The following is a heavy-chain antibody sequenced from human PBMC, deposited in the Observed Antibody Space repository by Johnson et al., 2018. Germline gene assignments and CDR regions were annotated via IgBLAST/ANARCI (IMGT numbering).Heavy chain of an antibody. CDR2: ISSSSSTI. CDR1: GFTFSSYS. J-gene: IGHJ3*02. V-gene: IGHV3-48*01. Sequence: VQLVESGGGLVKPGGSLRLSCAASGFTFSSYSMNWVRQAPGKGLEWVSYISSSSSTIYYADSVKGRFTISRDNAKNSLYLQMNSLRPEDTALYYCAKSMYDYDSSGYLGAFDIWGQGTMVTVSS. D-gene: IGHD3-22*01. CDR3: AKSMYDYDSSGYLGAFDI.